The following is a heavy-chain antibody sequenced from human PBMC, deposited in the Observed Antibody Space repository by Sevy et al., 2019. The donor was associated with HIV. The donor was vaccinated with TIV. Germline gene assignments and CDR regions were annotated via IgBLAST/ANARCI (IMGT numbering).Heavy chain of an antibody. CDR2: ISGSGGST. J-gene: IGHJ6*02. D-gene: IGHD2-15*01. CDR1: GFTFSSYA. Sequence: GGSLRLSCAASGFTFSSYAMSWVRQAPGKGLEWVSAISGSGGSTYYADSVKGRFTISRDNSKNTLYLQMNSLRAEDTAVYYCAKDGGYCSGGSCYSIYYYYGMDVWGQGPTVTVSS. CDR3: AKDGGYCSGGSCYSIYYYYGMDV. V-gene: IGHV3-23*01.